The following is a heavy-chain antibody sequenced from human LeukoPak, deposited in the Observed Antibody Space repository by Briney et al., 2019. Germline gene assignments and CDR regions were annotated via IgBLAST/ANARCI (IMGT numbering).Heavy chain of an antibody. Sequence: ASVKVSCKASGYTFTSYGISWVRQAPGQGLEWMGWISAYNGNTNYAQKLQGRVTMTTDTSTSTAYMELRSLRSDVTAVYYCARDHDPYYGDYFYNWFDPWGQGTLVTVSS. CDR2: ISAYNGNT. J-gene: IGHJ5*02. CDR3: ARDHDPYYGDYFYNWFDP. D-gene: IGHD4-17*01. CDR1: GYTFTSYG. V-gene: IGHV1-18*01.